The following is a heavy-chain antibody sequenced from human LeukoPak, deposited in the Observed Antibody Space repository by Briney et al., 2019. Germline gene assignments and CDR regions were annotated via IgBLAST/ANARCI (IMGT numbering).Heavy chain of an antibody. Sequence: GGSLRLSCAASGFTFDDYAMHWVRQAPGKGLEWVSLISWDGGSTYYTDSVKGRFTISRDNSKNSLYLQMNSLRAEDTALYYCAKGKDDRDPTSAYYYYYMDVWGKGTTVTVSS. D-gene: IGHD3-10*01. CDR3: AKGKDDRDPTSAYYYYYMDV. V-gene: IGHV3-43D*04. CDR2: ISWDGGST. J-gene: IGHJ6*03. CDR1: GFTFDDYA.